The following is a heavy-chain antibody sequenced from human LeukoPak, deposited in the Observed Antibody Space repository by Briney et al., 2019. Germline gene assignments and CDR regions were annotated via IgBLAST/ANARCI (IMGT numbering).Heavy chain of an antibody. V-gene: IGHV3-48*03. J-gene: IGHJ4*02. Sequence: RGSLRLSCAASGFNFSTYETNWVRQAPGKGLEWVSYISAPGTTIYYADSVKGRFTISRDNAKNSLFLQMNSLRDEDTAVYYCASEYHPTTYDSSGYYLNYWGQGTLVTVSS. CDR2: ISAPGTTI. CDR1: GFNFSTYE. CDR3: ASEYHPTTYDSSGYYLNY. D-gene: IGHD3-22*01.